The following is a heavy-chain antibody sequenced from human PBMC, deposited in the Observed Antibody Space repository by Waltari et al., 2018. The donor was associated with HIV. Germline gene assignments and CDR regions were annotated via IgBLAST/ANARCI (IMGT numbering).Heavy chain of an antibody. CDR3: ARGTTYAVGWFDP. CDR2: ISYIGST. D-gene: IGHD1-26*01. Sequence: QEQLQESGPGLVKPSQTLSLTCTVSGGSTRSSGYYWSWIRQLPGKGLEWIGYISYIGSTFYNPSLRSRVTMSVDTSKNQFSLKLTSVTAADTAVYYCARGTTYAVGWFDPWGQGTQVTVSS. CDR1: GGSTRSSGYY. V-gene: IGHV4-31*03. J-gene: IGHJ5*02.